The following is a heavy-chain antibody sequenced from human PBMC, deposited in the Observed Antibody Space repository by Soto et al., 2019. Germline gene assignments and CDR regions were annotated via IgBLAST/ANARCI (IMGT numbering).Heavy chain of an antibody. CDR2: IKQDGSEK. CDR3: ARDRAMDDY. CDR1: GFTFSSYW. D-gene: IGHD5-18*01. J-gene: IGHJ4*02. Sequence: GGSLRLSCAASGFTFSSYWMNWVRQAPGKGLEWVDNIKQDGSEKNYVDSVKGRFTISRDNARNSLYLQMNSLRAEDTAVYYCARDRAMDDYWGQGTLVTVSS. V-gene: IGHV3-7*05.